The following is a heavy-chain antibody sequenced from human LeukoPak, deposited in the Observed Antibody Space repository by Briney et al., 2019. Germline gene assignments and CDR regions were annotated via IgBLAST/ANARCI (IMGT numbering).Heavy chain of an antibody. CDR1: GASISSTSYY. J-gene: IGHJ3*02. V-gene: IGHV4-39*07. D-gene: IGHD6-13*01. CDR2: IYYSGST. CDR3: AKYSSSSLRAFDI. Sequence: SETLSLTCTVSGASISSTSYYWGCIRQPPGKGLEWVGSIYYSGSTYYNPSLKNRVTISVDTSKNQFSLNLSSVTAADTAVYYCAKYSSSSLRAFDIWGQGTMVTVSS.